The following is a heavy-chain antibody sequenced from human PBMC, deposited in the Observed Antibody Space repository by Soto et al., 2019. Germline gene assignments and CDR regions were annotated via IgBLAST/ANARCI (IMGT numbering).Heavy chain of an antibody. Sequence: GGSLRLSCAASGFTFSSYAMHWVRQAPGKGLEWVAVISYDGSNKYYADSVKGRFTISRDNSKNTLYLQMNSLRAEDTAVYYCASIGDFWSGYSRFYYYGMDVWGQGTTVTVSS. CDR3: ASIGDFWSGYSRFYYYGMDV. V-gene: IGHV3-30-3*01. J-gene: IGHJ6*02. CDR2: ISYDGSNK. CDR1: GFTFSSYA. D-gene: IGHD3-3*01.